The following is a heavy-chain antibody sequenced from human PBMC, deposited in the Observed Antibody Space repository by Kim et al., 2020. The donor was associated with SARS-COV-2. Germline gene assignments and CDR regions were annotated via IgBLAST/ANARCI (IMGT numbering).Heavy chain of an antibody. V-gene: IGHV5-51*01. CDR3: ARNAGYFDSGIADY. D-gene: IGHD3-10*01. Sequence: YSPSFQGQVTISADKSISTAYLQWSSLKASDTAMYYCARNAGYFDSGIADYWGQGTLVTVSS. J-gene: IGHJ4*02.